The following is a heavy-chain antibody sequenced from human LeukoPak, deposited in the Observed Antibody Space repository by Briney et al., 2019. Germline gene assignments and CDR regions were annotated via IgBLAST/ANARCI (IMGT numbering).Heavy chain of an antibody. CDR3: ARGNPSGGSCYYDY. J-gene: IGHJ4*02. V-gene: IGHV4-31*03. CDR2: VYYSGST. D-gene: IGHD2-15*01. CDR1: GGSISSGGYY. Sequence: KTSETLSLTCTVSGGSISSGGYYWSWLRQHPGKGLEWIGYVYYSGSTYYNPSLKGRVTISVDTSKNQFSLKLSSVIAADTAVYYCARGNPSGGSCYYDYWGQGTLVTVSS.